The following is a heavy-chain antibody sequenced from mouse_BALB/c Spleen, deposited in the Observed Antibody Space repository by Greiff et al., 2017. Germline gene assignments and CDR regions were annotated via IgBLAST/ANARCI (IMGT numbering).Heavy chain of an antibody. J-gene: IGHJ2*01. Sequence: QVQLKESGPGLVAPSQSLSITCTVSGFSLTSYGVHWVRQPPGKGLEWLGVIWAGGSTNYNSALMSRLSISKDNSKSQVFLKMNSLQTDDTAMYYCARDQGYGNYYFDYWGQGTTLTVSS. CDR3: ARDQGYGNYYFDY. CDR1: GFSLTSYG. V-gene: IGHV2-9*02. CDR2: IWAGGST. D-gene: IGHD2-10*02.